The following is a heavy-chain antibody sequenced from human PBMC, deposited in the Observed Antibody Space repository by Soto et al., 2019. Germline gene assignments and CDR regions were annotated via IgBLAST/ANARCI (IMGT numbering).Heavy chain of an antibody. CDR2: IYYSGST. J-gene: IGHJ6*02. CDR1: GGSISSGGYY. Sequence: SETLSLTCTVSGGSISSGGYYWSWIRQHPGKGLEWIGYIYYSGSTYYNPSLKSRVTISVDTSKNQFSLKLSSVTAADTAVYYCARAPPYYDYVWGSYRLDGMDVWGQGTTVTVS. CDR3: ARAPPYYDYVWGSYRLDGMDV. V-gene: IGHV4-31*03. D-gene: IGHD3-16*02.